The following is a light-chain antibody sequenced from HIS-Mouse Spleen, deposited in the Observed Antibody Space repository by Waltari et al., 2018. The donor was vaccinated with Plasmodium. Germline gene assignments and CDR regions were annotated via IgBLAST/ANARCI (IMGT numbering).Light chain of an antibody. V-gene: IGLV3-19*01. CDR2: GKT. J-gene: IGLJ1*01. CDR1: SLRSYY. CDR3: NSRDSSGNHYV. Sequence: SSELTQDPAVSVALGQTVRFTCQGDSLRSYYASWYQQKPGQAPVLVISGKTNRPSGIPDRISGYSSGNTASLTITGAQAEEEADYYCNSRDSSGNHYVFGTGTKVTVL.